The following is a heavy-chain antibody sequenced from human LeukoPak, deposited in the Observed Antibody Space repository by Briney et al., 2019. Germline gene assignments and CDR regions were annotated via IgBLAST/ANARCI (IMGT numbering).Heavy chain of an antibody. D-gene: IGHD3-22*01. V-gene: IGHV1-18*01. Sequence: ASVKVSCKASGYTFTSYGISRVRQAPGQGLEWMGWISAYNGNTNYAQKLQGRVTMTTDTSTSTAYMELRSLRSDDTAVYYCARERTSGDYYDSSGPLGYWGQGTLVTVSS. CDR2: ISAYNGNT. J-gene: IGHJ4*02. CDR1: GYTFTSYG. CDR3: ARERTSGDYYDSSGPLGY.